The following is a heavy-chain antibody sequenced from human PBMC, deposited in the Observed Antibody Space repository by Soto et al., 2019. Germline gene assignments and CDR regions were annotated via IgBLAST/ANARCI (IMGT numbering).Heavy chain of an antibody. V-gene: IGHV3-23*01. J-gene: IGHJ3*02. D-gene: IGHD6-13*01. Sequence: PGGSLRLSCAASGFPFSSYSMSWVRQAPGKGLEWVSAISGSGGSTYYADSVKGRFTISRDNSKDTLYLQMNSLRSEDTAVYYCAKVRLAGTDAFDIWGQGTMVTVSS. CDR1: GFPFSSYS. CDR3: AKVRLAGTDAFDI. CDR2: ISGSGGST.